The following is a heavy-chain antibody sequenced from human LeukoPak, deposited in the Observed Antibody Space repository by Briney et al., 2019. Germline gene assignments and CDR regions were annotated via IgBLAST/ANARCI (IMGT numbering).Heavy chain of an antibody. V-gene: IGHV3-48*03. D-gene: IGHD2-2*01. J-gene: IGHJ4*02. Sequence: GGSLRLSCAASGFTFSSYEMNWVRQAPGKGLEWVSYISSSGSTIYYADSVKGRFTISRDNAKNSLYPQMNSLRAEDTAVYYCASPSDYFDYWGQGTLVTVSS. CDR3: ASPSDYFDY. CDR1: GFTFSSYE. CDR2: ISSSGSTI.